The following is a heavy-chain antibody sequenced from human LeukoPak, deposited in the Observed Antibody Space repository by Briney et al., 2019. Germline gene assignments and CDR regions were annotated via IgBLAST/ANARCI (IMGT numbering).Heavy chain of an antibody. CDR3: ARPSDSSGYRTDAFDI. D-gene: IGHD3-22*01. CDR2: ISSSSSYI. V-gene: IGHV3-21*01. J-gene: IGHJ3*02. Sequence: GGSLKLSCAASGFTFSDSAMHWVRQAPGKGLEWVSSISSSSSYIYYADSVKGRFTISRDNAKNSLYLQMNSLRAEDTAVYYCARPSDSSGYRTDAFDIWGQGTMVTVSS. CDR1: GFTFSDSA.